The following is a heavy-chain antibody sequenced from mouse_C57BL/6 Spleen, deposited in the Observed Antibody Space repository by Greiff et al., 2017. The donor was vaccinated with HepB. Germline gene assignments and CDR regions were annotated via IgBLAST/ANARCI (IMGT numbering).Heavy chain of an antibody. V-gene: IGHV3-6*01. Sequence: EVKLMESGPGLVKPSQSLSLTCSVTGYSITSGYYWNWIRQFPGNKLEWMGYISYDGSNNYNPSLKNRISITRDTSKNQFFLKLNSVTTEDTATYYCARALYDYGAYWGQGTLVTVSA. D-gene: IGHD2-4*01. CDR3: ARALYDYGAY. CDR1: GYSITSGYY. CDR2: ISYDGSN. J-gene: IGHJ3*01.